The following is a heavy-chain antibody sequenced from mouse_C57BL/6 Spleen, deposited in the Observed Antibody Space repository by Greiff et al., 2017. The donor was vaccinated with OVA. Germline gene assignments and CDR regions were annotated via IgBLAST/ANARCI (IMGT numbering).Heavy chain of an antibody. J-gene: IGHJ3*01. Sequence: QVQLQQPGAELVKPGASVKMSCKASGYTFTSYWITWVKQRPGQGLEWIGDIYPGSGSTNYNEKFKSKATLTVDTSSSTAYMQLSSLTSEDSAVYYCARKRGYDYDVFADWGQGTLVTVAA. V-gene: IGHV1-55*01. CDR1: GYTFTSYW. CDR2: IYPGSGST. D-gene: IGHD2-4*01. CDR3: ARKRGYDYDVFAD.